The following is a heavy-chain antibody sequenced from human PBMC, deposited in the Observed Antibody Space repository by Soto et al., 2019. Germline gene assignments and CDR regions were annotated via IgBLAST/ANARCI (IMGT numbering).Heavy chain of an antibody. CDR2: IIDYNGNT. J-gene: IGHJ5*02. D-gene: IGHD6-13*01. V-gene: IGHV1-18*01. Sequence: GASAEASCKAFGDAFTSYCISWWRQQPEEKLEWMGGIIDYNGNTNYAQNLQGRVTMTTDTSTSTAYMELRSLRADDTAVYYCARDLRSSSAWFDPWGQGTLVTVSS. CDR3: ARDLRSSSAWFDP. CDR1: GDAFTSYC.